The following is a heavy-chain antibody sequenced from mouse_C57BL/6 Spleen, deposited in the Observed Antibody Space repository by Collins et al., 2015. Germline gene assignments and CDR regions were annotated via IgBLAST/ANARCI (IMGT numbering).Heavy chain of an antibody. V-gene: IGHV2-2*02. J-gene: IGHJ2*01. CDR2: IWSGGST. Sequence: QVQLKQSGPGLVQPSQSLSITCTVSGFSLTSYGVHWVRQSPGKGLEWLGVIWSGGSTDYNAAFISRLSISKDNSKSQVFFKMNSLQANDTAIYYCARTYGNYVFYYFDYWGQGTTLIVSS. D-gene: IGHD2-10*02. CDR3: ARTYGNYVFYYFDY. CDR1: GFSLTSYG.